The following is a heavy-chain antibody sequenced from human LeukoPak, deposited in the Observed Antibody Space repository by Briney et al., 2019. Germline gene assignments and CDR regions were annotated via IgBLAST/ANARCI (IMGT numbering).Heavy chain of an antibody. CDR3: ARGPGAVAGSLGY. Sequence: SETLSLTCAVYGGSFSGYYWSWIRRPPGKGLEWIGEINHSGSTNYNPSLKSRVTISVDTSKNQFSLKLSSVTAADTAVYYCARGPGAVAGSLGYWGQGTLVTVSS. V-gene: IGHV4-34*01. CDR1: GGSFSGYY. CDR2: INHSGST. J-gene: IGHJ4*02. D-gene: IGHD6-19*01.